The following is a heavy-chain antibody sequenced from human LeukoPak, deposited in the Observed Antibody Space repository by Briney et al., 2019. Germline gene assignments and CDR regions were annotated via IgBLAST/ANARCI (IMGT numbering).Heavy chain of an antibody. D-gene: IGHD3-22*01. V-gene: IGHV4-59*01. CDR3: ARAATYYDITTYGHLDV. Sequence: SETLSLTCTVSGGSISGFYWYWLRQPPGKGLEWIGYIFHSGNTKYNPSLKSRVTISVDTPKNQFSLRLTSVTAVDTAVYYCARAATYYDITTYGHLDVWGQGTMVTVSS. CDR1: GGSISGFY. J-gene: IGHJ6*02. CDR2: IFHSGNT.